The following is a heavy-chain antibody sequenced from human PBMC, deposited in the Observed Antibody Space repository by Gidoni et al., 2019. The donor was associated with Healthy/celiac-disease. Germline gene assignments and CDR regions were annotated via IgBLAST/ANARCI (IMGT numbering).Heavy chain of an antibody. V-gene: IGHV1-3*01. CDR2: INAGNGNT. Sequence: QVQLVQSGAEVKKPGASVKVSCTASGYTFTSYAMHWVRQAPGQRLEWMGWINAGNGNTKYSQKFQGRVTITRDTSASTAYMELSSLRSEDTAVYYCARVNSMVGVDPWGQGTLVTVSS. CDR1: GYTFTSYA. CDR3: ARVNSMVGVDP. J-gene: IGHJ5*02. D-gene: IGHD1-26*01.